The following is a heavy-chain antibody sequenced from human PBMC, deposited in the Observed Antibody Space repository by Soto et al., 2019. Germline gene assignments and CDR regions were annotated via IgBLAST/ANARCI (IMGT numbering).Heavy chain of an antibody. CDR3: ARGYYDFWSGYSNWFDP. Sequence: SETLSLTCTVSGGSISSYYWSWIRQPPGKGLEWIGYIYYSGSTNYNPSLKSRVTISVDTSKNQFSLKLSSVTAADTAVYYCARGYYDFWSGYSNWFDPWGQGTLVTVSS. D-gene: IGHD3-3*01. J-gene: IGHJ5*02. CDR2: IYYSGST. V-gene: IGHV4-59*01. CDR1: GGSISSYY.